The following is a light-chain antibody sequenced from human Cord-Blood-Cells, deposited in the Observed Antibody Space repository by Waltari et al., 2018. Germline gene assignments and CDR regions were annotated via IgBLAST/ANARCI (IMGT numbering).Light chain of an antibody. Sequence: DIQMTQSPSSLSASVGDRVTITCRASQSISSYLNWYQQKPGKAPKLLIYAASSLQSGVPSRXSGSGSGXDFTLTISSLQPEDFATYYCQQSYSTPWTFGQGTKVEIK. J-gene: IGKJ1*01. CDR2: AAS. V-gene: IGKV1-39*01. CDR1: QSISSY. CDR3: QQSYSTPWT.